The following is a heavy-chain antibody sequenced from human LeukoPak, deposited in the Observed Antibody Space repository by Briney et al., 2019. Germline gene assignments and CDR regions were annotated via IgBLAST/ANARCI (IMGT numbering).Heavy chain of an antibody. J-gene: IGHJ4*02. V-gene: IGHV3-15*01. CDR1: GFTFSHAW. Sequence: PGGSLRLSCAASGFTFSHAWMSWVRQAPGKGLEWVGRIKSKTDGGTTDYAAPVKGRFTISRDDSKNTLYLQMNSLQTDDTAVYYCTTDLDGPSRYIDYWGQGIPVIVSS. D-gene: IGHD1-14*01. CDR2: IKSKTDGGTT. CDR3: TTDLDGPSRYIDY.